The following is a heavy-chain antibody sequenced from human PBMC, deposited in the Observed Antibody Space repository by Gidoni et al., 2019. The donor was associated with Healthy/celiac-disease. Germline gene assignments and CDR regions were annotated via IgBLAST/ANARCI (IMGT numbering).Heavy chain of an antibody. J-gene: IGHJ4*02. D-gene: IGHD3-9*01. CDR1: GFTFSNAW. Sequence: EVQLVESGGGLVKPGGSLRLSCAASGFTFSNAWMSWVRQAPGKGLEWVGRIKSKTDGGTTDYAAPVKGRFTISRDDSKNTLYLQMNSLKPEDTAVYYCTTDLSKTYYDILTGYPRAPLRLYYFDYWGQGTLVTVSS. V-gene: IGHV3-15*01. CDR3: TTDLSKTYYDILTGYPRAPLRLYYFDY. CDR2: IKSKTDGGTT.